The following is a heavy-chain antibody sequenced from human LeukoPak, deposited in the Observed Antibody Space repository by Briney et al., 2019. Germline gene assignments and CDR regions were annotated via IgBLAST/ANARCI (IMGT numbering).Heavy chain of an antibody. J-gene: IGHJ4*02. V-gene: IGHV3-11*04. D-gene: IGHD2-2*01. CDR3: ARSILPAANAIDY. CDR1: GCTFSDYY. CDR2: MSSSGSTI. Sequence: GGALRLSCAGSGCTFSDYYMNGIRQAPGKGLEGISYMSSSGSTISYADSVTGRFTVYRDNAKNSLYLQMNSLRAEDTAVYYCARSILPAANAIDYWGQGTLLTVSS.